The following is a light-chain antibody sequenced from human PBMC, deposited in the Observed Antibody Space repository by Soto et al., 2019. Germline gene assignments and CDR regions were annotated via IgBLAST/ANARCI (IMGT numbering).Light chain of an antibody. V-gene: IGKV1-33*01. CDR3: QQYDDSPPWT. J-gene: IGKJ1*01. CDR2: AAS. CDR1: QDISNY. Sequence: DIQMTQSPSSLSASVGDRVTITCQASQDISNYLNWYQQKAGMAPKLLISAASHLQSGVPSRFSAGGSGTDFNFTINSLQTEGIGTYYCQQYDDSPPWTFGEGTKVEIK.